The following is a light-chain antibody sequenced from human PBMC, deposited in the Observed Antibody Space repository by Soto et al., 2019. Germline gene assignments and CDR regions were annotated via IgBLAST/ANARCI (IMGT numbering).Light chain of an antibody. CDR2: AAS. CDR3: QQSYSTQIT. Sequence: IQMTQSPSTLSPSVGDRVTLTCRASQSIRLAWYQQKPGKAPKLLIYAASSLQSGVPSRFSGSGSGTDFTLTISSLQPEDFATYYCQQSYSTQITFGQGTRREIK. V-gene: IGKV1-39*01. J-gene: IGKJ5*01. CDR1: QSIR.